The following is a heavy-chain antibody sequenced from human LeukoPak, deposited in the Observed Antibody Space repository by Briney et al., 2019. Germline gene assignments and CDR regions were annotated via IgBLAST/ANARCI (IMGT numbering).Heavy chain of an antibody. CDR3: ASAYYSDAFDI. CDR1: GGFISSHY. Sequence: PSETLSLTCTVSGGFISSHYWSWIRQPPGKGLEWIGYIYYSGSTNYNPSLKSRVTTSVDTSKNQFSLKLSSVTAADTAVYYCASAYYSDAFDIWGQGTMVTVSS. J-gene: IGHJ3*02. CDR2: IYYSGST. V-gene: IGHV4-59*08. D-gene: IGHD3-10*01.